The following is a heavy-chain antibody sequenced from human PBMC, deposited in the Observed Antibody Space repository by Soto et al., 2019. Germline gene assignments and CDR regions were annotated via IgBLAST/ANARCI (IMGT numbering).Heavy chain of an antibody. D-gene: IGHD3-22*01. CDR1: GFTFSSYG. CDR2: ISYDGSNK. V-gene: IGHV3-30*18. CDR3: AKDSSSGYSIHFDY. J-gene: IGHJ4*02. Sequence: GGSLRLSCAASGFTFSSYGMHWVRQAPGKGLEWVAVISYDGSNKYYADSVKGRFTISRDNSKNTLYLQMNSLRAEDTAVYYCAKDSSSGYSIHFDYWGQGTLVTVSS.